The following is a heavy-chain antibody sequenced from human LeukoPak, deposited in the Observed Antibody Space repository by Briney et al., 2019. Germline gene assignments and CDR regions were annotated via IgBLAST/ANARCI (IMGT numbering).Heavy chain of an antibody. J-gene: IGHJ3*02. Sequence: GGSLRLSCAASGFTFDDYAMPWVRQAPGKGLEWVSGISWNSGSIGYADSVKGRFTISRDNAKNSLYLQMNSLRAEDTALYYCAKAIFGVVINNDAFDIWGQGTMVTVSS. D-gene: IGHD3-3*01. CDR2: ISWNSGSI. V-gene: IGHV3-9*01. CDR1: GFTFDDYA. CDR3: AKAIFGVVINNDAFDI.